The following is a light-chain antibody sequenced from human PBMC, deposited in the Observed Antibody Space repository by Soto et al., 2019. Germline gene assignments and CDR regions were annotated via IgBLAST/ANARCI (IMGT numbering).Light chain of an antibody. Sequence: QSALTQPASVSGSPGQSITISCTGTSGDIGSYNRVSWYQQHPGKAPKLIIYEVTDRPSGVSNRFSVSKSGNTASLTISGLQAEDEADYYCCSYAGSSTFLYVFGTGTKLTVL. J-gene: IGLJ1*01. CDR3: CSYAGSSTFLYV. V-gene: IGLV2-23*02. CDR2: EVT. CDR1: SGDIGSYNR.